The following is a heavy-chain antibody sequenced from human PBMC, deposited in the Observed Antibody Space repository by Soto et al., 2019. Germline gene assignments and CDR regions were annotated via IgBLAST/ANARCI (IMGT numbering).Heavy chain of an antibody. V-gene: IGHV4-61*08. Sequence: SGTLSLAYIVSGGSISSNDYYWTWIRQPPGKGLEWIGYIYYTGNTNYNPSLKSRVTISVDTSKNQFSLKLSSVTAADTAVYYCAKYYDSNPSYLHFDYCGQGALVTVSS. D-gene: IGHD3-22*01. CDR1: GGSISSNDYY. J-gene: IGHJ4*02. CDR3: AKYYDSNPSYLHFDY. CDR2: IYYTGNT.